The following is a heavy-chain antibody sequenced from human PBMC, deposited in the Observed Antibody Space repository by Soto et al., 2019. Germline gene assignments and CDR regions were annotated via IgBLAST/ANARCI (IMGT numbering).Heavy chain of an antibody. Sequence: ASVKVSCKASGGTFSSYAISWVRQAPGQGLEWMGGIIPIFGTANYAQKFQGRVTITADESTSTAYMELSSLRSEDTAVYYCARDTPYYYDSSGYHDYWGQGTLVTVSS. CDR2: IIPIFGTA. V-gene: IGHV1-69*13. CDR3: ARDTPYYYDSSGYHDY. D-gene: IGHD3-22*01. J-gene: IGHJ4*02. CDR1: GGTFSSYA.